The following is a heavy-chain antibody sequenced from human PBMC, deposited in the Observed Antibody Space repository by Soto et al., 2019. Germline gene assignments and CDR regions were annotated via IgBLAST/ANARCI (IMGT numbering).Heavy chain of an antibody. CDR1: GFAFSTYW. CDR3: ARGWGYFDRSGSPYLYAMDV. CDR2: IKEDGSEK. J-gene: IGHJ6*02. D-gene: IGHD3-22*01. V-gene: IGHV3-7*02. Sequence: GGSLGLSCAASGFAFSTYWLSWVRQAPGKGLEWVANIKEDGSEKYYVDSVEGRFTISRDNAKNSLYLQMTSLRGEDTAVYYCARGWGYFDRSGSPYLYAMDVWGQGTTVTVSS.